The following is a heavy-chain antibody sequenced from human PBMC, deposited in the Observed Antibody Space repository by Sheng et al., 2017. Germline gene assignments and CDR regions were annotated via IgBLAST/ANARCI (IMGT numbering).Heavy chain of an antibody. CDR2: ISPYNGNT. V-gene: IGHV1-18*01. D-gene: IGHD1-26*01. CDR3: VRDPLSGTYPNY. J-gene: IGHJ4*02. Sequence: QVQLVQSGAEVKKPGASVKVSCKASGYTFTSHGLSWVRQAPGQGLEWMGWISPYNGNTNYAQKLQDRVTMTTDTSTSTAYMELRSLRSDDTAVYYCVRDPLSGTYPNYWGQGTLVIVSS. CDR1: GYTFTSHG.